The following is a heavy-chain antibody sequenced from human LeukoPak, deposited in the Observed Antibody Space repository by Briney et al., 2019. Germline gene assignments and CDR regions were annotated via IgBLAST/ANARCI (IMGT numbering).Heavy chain of an antibody. D-gene: IGHD4-17*01. CDR3: AKHTTLPPSYYFDY. CDR2: VSNDGSTT. V-gene: IGHV3-30*18. CDR1: GFTFNNYG. J-gene: IGHJ4*02. Sequence: PGGSLRLSCAASGFTFNNYGMSWVRQAPGKGLYWVGIVSNDGSTTYYADSVKGRFTISRDNSKNTLYLQMNNLRPEDTAAYYCAKHTTLPPSYYFDYRGQGTLVTVSS.